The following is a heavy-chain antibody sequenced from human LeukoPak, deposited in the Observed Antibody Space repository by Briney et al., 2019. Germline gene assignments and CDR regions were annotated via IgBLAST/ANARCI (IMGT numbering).Heavy chain of an antibody. Sequence: TSETLSLTCAVSGGSISSSNWWSWVRQPPGKGLEWIGEIYHSGSTNYNPSLKSRVTISVDKSKNQFSLKLSSVTAADTAVYYCARGGGTWLYYDSSGYSFDIWGQGTMVTVSS. CDR2: IYHSGST. CDR1: GGSISSSNW. V-gene: IGHV4-4*02. CDR3: ARGGGTWLYYDSSGYSFDI. D-gene: IGHD3-22*01. J-gene: IGHJ3*02.